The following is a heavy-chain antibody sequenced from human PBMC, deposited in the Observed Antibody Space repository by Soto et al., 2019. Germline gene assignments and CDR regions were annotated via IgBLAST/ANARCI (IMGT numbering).Heavy chain of an antibody. Sequence: GGSLRLSCAASGFTFSSYGMHWVRQAPGKGLEWVAVIWYDGSNKYYADSVKGRFTISRDNSKNTLYLQMNSLRAEDTAVYYCARDRYFDWLYLYYYGMDVWGQGTTVTVSS. J-gene: IGHJ6*02. D-gene: IGHD3-9*01. V-gene: IGHV3-33*01. CDR2: IWYDGSNK. CDR3: ARDRYFDWLYLYYYGMDV. CDR1: GFTFSSYG.